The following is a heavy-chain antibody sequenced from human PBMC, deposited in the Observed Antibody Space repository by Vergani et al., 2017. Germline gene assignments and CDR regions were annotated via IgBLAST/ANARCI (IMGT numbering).Heavy chain of an antibody. D-gene: IGHD3-3*01. Sequence: QVQLQESGPGLVKPSETLSLTCTVSGGSVSSGSYYWSWIRQPPGKGLEWIGYIYYSGSTNYNPSLKSRVTISVDTSKNQFSLKLSSVTAADTAVYYCAKSEGPLRFLEWLSNEVDWFDPWGQGTLVTVSS. CDR3: AKSEGPLRFLEWLSNEVDWFDP. J-gene: IGHJ5*02. CDR1: GGSVSSGSYY. V-gene: IGHV4-61*01. CDR2: IYYSGST.